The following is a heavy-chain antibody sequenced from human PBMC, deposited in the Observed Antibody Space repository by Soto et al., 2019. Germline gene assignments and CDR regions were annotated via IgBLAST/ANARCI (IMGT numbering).Heavy chain of an antibody. CDR2: IIPIFGTA. D-gene: IGHD3-10*01. V-gene: IGHV1-69*13. CDR3: ARGITMVRGVLDY. Sequence: GAPVKDSRKASGSTLSNHTITLVRQAPGQGLEWMGGIIPIFGTANYAQKFQGRVTITADESTSTAYMELSSLRSEDTAVYYCARGITMVRGVLDYWGQGTLVTVSS. CDR1: GSTLSNHT. J-gene: IGHJ4*02.